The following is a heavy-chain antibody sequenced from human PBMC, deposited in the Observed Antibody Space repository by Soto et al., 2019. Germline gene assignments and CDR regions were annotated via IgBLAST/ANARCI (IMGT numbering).Heavy chain of an antibody. D-gene: IGHD3-22*01. CDR1: GGSISSYY. CDR3: ASAPPYYYDSSGYHFDY. CDR2: IYYSGST. V-gene: IGHV4-59*01. Sequence: SETLSLTCTVSGGSISSYYWSWIRQPPGKGLEWIGYIYYSGSTNYNPSLKSRVTISVDTSKNHFSLKLSSVTAADTAVYYCASAPPYYYDSSGYHFDYWGQGTLVTVSS. J-gene: IGHJ4*02.